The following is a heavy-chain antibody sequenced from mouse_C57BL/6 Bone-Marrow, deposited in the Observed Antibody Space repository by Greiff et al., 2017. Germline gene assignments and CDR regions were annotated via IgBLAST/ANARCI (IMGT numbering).Heavy chain of an antibody. CDR3: ARHPYYGSSYYAMDY. CDR1: GFTFSSYT. Sequence: LVESGGGLVKPGGSLKLSCAASGFTFSSYTMSWVRQTPEKRLEWVATISGGGGNTYYPDSVKGRFTISRDNAKNTLYLQMSSLRSEDTALYYCARHPYYGSSYYAMDYWGQGTSVTVSS. D-gene: IGHD1-1*01. V-gene: IGHV5-9*01. CDR2: ISGGGGNT. J-gene: IGHJ4*01.